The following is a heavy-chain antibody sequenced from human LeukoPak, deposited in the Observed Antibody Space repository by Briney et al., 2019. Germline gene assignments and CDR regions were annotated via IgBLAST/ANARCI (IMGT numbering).Heavy chain of an antibody. J-gene: IGHJ4*02. CDR2: IYYTGNT. CDR3: ARGYYDILTGYYYFDY. D-gene: IGHD3-9*01. CDR1: GGSISSGGYS. Sequence: SETLSLTCAVSGGSISSGGYSWSWIRQPPGKGMEWIAYIYYTGNTYFNPSLKSRVIISVDTSKNQFSLKLSSVTAADTAVYYCARGYYDILTGYYYFDYWGQGTLVTVSS. V-gene: IGHV4-30-4*07.